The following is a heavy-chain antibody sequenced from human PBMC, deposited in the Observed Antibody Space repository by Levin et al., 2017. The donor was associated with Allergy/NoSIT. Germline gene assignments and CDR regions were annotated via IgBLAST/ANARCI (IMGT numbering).Heavy chain of an antibody. J-gene: IGHJ4*02. CDR1: GFTFSDYY. CDR2: ISASGTII. V-gene: IGHV3-11*01. D-gene: IGHD4-17*01. Sequence: GGSLRLSCAASGFTFSDYYMSWIRQAPGKGLEWVSFISASGTIIYYADSVKGRFTISRDNAKNSLYLQMNSLRAEDTAVYYCARDYGDYIFYFDYWGQGTLVTVSS. CDR3: ARDYGDYIFYFDY.